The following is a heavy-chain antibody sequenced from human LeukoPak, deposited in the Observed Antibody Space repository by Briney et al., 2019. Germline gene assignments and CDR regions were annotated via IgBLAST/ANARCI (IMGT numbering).Heavy chain of an antibody. CDR3: ARDALDSSGWFYHGMDV. CDR2: FYTGGST. D-gene: IGHD6-19*01. CDR1: GGSISGYY. J-gene: IGHJ6*02. V-gene: IGHV4-4*07. Sequence: PSETLSLTCTVSGGSISGYYWNWIRQSAGRGLEWIGRFYTGGSTNYNPSLKSRVTMSVDTSKNQFSLKLTSVIAADTAVYYCARDALDSSGWFYHGMDVWGQGTTVTVSS.